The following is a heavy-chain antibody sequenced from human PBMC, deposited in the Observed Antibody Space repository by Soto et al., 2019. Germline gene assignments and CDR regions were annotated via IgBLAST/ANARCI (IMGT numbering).Heavy chain of an antibody. Sequence: QITLKESGPTLVKPTQTLTLTCTFSGFSLSTSGVGVGWIRQPPGKALEWLAIIYWDDEKRYSPSLKTRLTVTKDTSKNQVVLTMTNVDPVDTATSYCAHRAYFDSGKQFDYWGQGTLVSVSS. CDR3: AHRAYFDSGKQFDY. V-gene: IGHV2-5*02. J-gene: IGHJ4*02. CDR2: IYWDDEK. CDR1: GFSLSTSGVG. D-gene: IGHD3-10*01.